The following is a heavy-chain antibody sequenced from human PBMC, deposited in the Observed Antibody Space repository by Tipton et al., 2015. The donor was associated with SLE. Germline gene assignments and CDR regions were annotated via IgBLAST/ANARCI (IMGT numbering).Heavy chain of an antibody. CDR2: IYYSGSN. V-gene: IGHV4-59*01. J-gene: IGHJ4*02. CDR1: GGSISSYY. CDR3: ATHSSRTGDY. D-gene: IGHD6-13*01. Sequence: TLSLTCTVSGGSISSYYWSWIRQPPGKGLEWIGYIYYSGSNNYNPSLKSRVTISVDTSKNQFSLKLSSVTAADTAVYYCATHSSRTGDYWGQGTLVTASS.